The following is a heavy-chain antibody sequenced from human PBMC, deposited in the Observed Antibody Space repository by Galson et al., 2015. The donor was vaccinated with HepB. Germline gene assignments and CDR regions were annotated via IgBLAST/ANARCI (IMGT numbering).Heavy chain of an antibody. J-gene: IGHJ4*02. Sequence: SLRLSCAASGFTFSSYAMSWVRQAPGKGLEWVSAISGSGGSIYYADSVKGRFTISRDNSKNTLYLQMNSLRAEDTAVYYCAKDLVRPEVVVITNYFDYWGQGTLVTVSS. V-gene: IGHV3-23*01. D-gene: IGHD3-22*01. CDR1: GFTFSSYA. CDR2: ISGSGGSI. CDR3: AKDLVRPEVVVITNYFDY.